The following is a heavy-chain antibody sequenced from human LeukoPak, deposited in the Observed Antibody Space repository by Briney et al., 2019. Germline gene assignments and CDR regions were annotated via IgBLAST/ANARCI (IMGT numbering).Heavy chain of an antibody. J-gene: IGHJ4*02. V-gene: IGHV3-7*01. CDR2: IKPDGSEK. CDR3: ARSAGWRSYFDN. CDR1: GFTFRTYW. Sequence: GGSLRLSCAGSGFTFRTYWMTWVRQAPGKGLECVANIKPDGSEKYYVDSVKGRFTISRDNTKNSLYLQMDSLRAEDTAVYYCARSAGWRSYFDNWGQGTQVTVSS. D-gene: IGHD6-25*01.